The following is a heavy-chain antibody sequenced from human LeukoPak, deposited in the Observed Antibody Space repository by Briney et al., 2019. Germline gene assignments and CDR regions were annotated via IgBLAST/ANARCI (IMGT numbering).Heavy chain of an antibody. J-gene: IGHJ4*02. D-gene: IGHD3-10*01. CDR3: ARQTGSGLFTLP. Sequence: SETLSLTCTVSGGSISSSSYYWGWIRQPPGKGLEWIGSIYYSGSTYYNPSLKSRVTISVDTSKNQFSLKLSSVTAADTAVYYCARQTGSGLFTLPGGQGTLVTVPS. V-gene: IGHV4-39*01. CDR1: GGSISSSSYY. CDR2: IYYSGST.